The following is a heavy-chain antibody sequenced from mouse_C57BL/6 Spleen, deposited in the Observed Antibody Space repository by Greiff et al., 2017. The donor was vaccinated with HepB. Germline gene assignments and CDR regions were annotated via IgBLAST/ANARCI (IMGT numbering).Heavy chain of an antibody. D-gene: IGHD2-4*01. J-gene: IGHJ4*01. CDR2: IWRGGST. CDR3: AKNYYDYDDSTVDY. CDR1: GFSLTSYG. V-gene: IGHV2-5*01. Sequence: VQGVESGPGLVQPSQSLSITCTVSGFSLTSYGVHWVRQSPGKGLEWLGVIWRGGSTDYNAAVMSRLSITKDNSKSQVFFKMNSLQADDTAIYYCAKNYYDYDDSTVDYWGQGTSVTVSS.